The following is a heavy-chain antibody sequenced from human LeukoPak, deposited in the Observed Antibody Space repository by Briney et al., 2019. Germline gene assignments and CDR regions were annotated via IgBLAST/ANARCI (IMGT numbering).Heavy chain of an antibody. D-gene: IGHD1-14*01. CDR1: GGSISSYY. CDR3: ARHARYRFDP. Sequence: TSETLSLTCTVSGGSISSYYWSWIRQPPGKGLEWIGYIYYSGSTNYNPSLKSRVTISVDTSKNQFPLKLSSVTAADTAVYYCARHARYRFDPWGQGTLVTVSS. J-gene: IGHJ5*02. V-gene: IGHV4-59*08. CDR2: IYYSGST.